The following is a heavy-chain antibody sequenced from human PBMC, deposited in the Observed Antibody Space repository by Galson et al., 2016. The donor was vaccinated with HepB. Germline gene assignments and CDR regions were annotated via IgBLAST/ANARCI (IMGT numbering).Heavy chain of an antibody. CDR2: IKEDGSEK. D-gene: IGHD5-12*01. CDR3: ARLRGGYDFDY. V-gene: IGHV3-7*01. CDR1: GFTFRSYW. Sequence: SLRLSCAASGFTFRSYWMTWVRQAPGKGLEWVANIKEDGSEKDYVDSVKGRFTIFRDNAANSQFLQMNTLRAEDAAVYYCARLRGGYDFDYWGQGTLVTVSS. J-gene: IGHJ4*02.